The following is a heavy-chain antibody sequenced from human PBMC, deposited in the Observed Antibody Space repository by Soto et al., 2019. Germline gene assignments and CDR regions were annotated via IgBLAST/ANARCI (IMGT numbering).Heavy chain of an antibody. J-gene: IGHJ4*02. Sequence: SETLSLTCAVYGGSFSGYYWSWIRQPPGKGLEWIGEINHSGSTNYNPSLKSRVTISVDTSKNQFSLKLSSVTAADTAVYYCARGGLRYFDWLLGFDYWGQGTLVTVSS. CDR2: INHSGST. V-gene: IGHV4-34*01. CDR1: GGSFSGYY. CDR3: ARGGLRYFDWLLGFDY. D-gene: IGHD3-9*01.